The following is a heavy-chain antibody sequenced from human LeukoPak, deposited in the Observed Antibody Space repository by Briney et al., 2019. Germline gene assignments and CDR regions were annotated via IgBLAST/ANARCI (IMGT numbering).Heavy chain of an antibody. CDR3: AGLNDFWSGYLDY. Sequence: GGSLRLSCAASGFTVSSNYMSWVRQAPGKGLEWVSVIYSGGSTYYADSVKGRFTISRDNSKNTLYLQMNSLRAEDTAVYYCAGLNDFWSGYLDYWGQGTLVTVSS. CDR1: GFTVSSNY. CDR2: IYSGGST. V-gene: IGHV3-66*04. J-gene: IGHJ4*02. D-gene: IGHD3-3*01.